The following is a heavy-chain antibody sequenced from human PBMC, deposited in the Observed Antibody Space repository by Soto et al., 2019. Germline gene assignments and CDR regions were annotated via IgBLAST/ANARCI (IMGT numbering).Heavy chain of an antibody. CDR2: ISGSGDRT. CDR3: AKDRWGTAMATAFEM. V-gene: IGHV3-23*01. J-gene: IGHJ3*02. D-gene: IGHD5-18*01. CDR1: GFSFSSYA. Sequence: EVQLLEFGGGSVQPGGSLRLSCAASGFSFSSYAMGWVRQAPGKGLAWDSVISGSGDRTYYADSVKGRFTISRDSSKNTLDLQMDSLRAEDTAIYYCAKDRWGTAMATAFEMWGQGTLVTVSS.